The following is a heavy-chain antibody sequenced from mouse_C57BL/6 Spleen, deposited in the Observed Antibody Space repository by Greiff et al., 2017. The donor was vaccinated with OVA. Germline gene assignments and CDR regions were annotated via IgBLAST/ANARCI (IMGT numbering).Heavy chain of an antibody. CDR1: GFLLPSHG. CDR3: AKKTTVVAPYAMDY. V-gene: IGHV2-5*01. D-gene: IGHD1-1*01. J-gene: IGHJ4*01. CDR2: IGRGGST. Sequence: QVQQQQSGPGLLQPSQSLSITRTLSGFLLPSHGVHWVRQSPGTGLGWLGVIGRGGSTDYTAAFMSRLSITKDNSKSQVFFKMNSLQADDTAIYYCAKKTTVVAPYAMDYWGQGTSVTVSS.